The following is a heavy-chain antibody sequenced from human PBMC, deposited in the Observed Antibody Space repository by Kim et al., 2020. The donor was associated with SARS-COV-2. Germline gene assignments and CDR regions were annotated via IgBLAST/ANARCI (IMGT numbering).Heavy chain of an antibody. CDR2: IYYTGST. J-gene: IGHJ4*02. CDR3: ARGGYTSNWYLLDY. Sequence: SETLSLTCTVSGGYISSYYWSWIRQPPGKGLEWIGYIYYTGSTNYNPSLKSRVTISIDTSKSQFTLKLTSVTAADTAAYYCARGGYTSNWYLLDYWGQGTLVTVSS. D-gene: IGHD6-13*01. CDR1: GGYISSYY. V-gene: IGHV4-59*01.